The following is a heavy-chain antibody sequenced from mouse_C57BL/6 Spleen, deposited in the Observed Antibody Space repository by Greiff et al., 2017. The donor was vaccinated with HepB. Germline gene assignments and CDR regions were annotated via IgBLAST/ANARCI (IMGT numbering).Heavy chain of an antibody. CDR1: GYSITSGYY. V-gene: IGHV3-6*01. J-gene: IGHJ2*01. Sequence: ESGPGLVKPSQSLSLTCSVTGYSITSGYYWNWIRQFPGNKLEWMGYISYDGSNNYNPSLKNRISITRDTSKNQFFLKLNSVTTEDTATYYCARDYVYFDYWGQGTTLTVSS. CDR2: ISYDGSN. CDR3: ARDYVYFDY. D-gene: IGHD1-1*01.